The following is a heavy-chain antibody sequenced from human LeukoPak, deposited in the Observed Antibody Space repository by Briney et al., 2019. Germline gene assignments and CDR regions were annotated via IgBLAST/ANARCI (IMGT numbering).Heavy chain of an antibody. CDR1: GGTFSSYA. J-gene: IGHJ6*03. D-gene: IGHD4-23*01. Sequence: SVKVSCKASGGTFSSYAISWVRQAPGQGLEWMGGVIPIFGTANYAQKFQGRVTITADESTSTAYMELSSLRSEDTAVYYCARVPEVVTPPYYYYYYMDVWGKGTTVTVSS. CDR2: VIPIFGTA. CDR3: ARVPEVVTPPYYYYYYMDV. V-gene: IGHV1-69*01.